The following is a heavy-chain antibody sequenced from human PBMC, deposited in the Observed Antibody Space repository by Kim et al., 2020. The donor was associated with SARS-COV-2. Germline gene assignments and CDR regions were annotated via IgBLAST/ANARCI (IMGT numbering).Heavy chain of an antibody. CDR1: GGSISSGGYS. Sequence: SVTLSLTCAVSGGSISSGGYSWSWIRQPPGKGLEWIGYIYYSGSTYYNPSLKSRVTISVDRSKNQFSLKLSSVTAADTAVYYCGRGYGSGSPYGMDVWGQGTPVTVSS. CDR2: IYYSGST. CDR3: GRGYGSGSPYGMDV. V-gene: IGHV4-30-2*01. J-gene: IGHJ6*02. D-gene: IGHD3-10*01.